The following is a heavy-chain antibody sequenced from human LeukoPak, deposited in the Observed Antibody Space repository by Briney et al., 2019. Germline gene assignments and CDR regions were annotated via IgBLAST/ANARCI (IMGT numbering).Heavy chain of an antibody. D-gene: IGHD3-3*01. V-gene: IGHV5-51*01. CDR1: GYSFPTYW. CDR3: ARLGVVWQWAFDY. J-gene: IGHJ4*02. Sequence: GESLKISCKGSGYSFPTYWIGWVRQVPGKGLEWMGIIYPGDSDTRYSPSFQGQVTISADKSISTAYLQWSSLKASDTAMYYCARLGVVWQWAFDYWGQGTLVTVSS. CDR2: IYPGDSDT.